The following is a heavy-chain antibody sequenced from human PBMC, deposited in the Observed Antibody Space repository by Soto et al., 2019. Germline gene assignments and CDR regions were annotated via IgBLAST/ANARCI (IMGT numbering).Heavy chain of an antibody. D-gene: IGHD3-3*01. CDR3: TTDQLPRFLEWLFTPYYGMDV. CDR1: GFTFSNAW. V-gene: IGHV3-15*01. J-gene: IGHJ6*02. Sequence: GGSLRLSCAASGFTFSNAWMSWVRQAPGKGLEWVGRIKSKTDGGTTDYAAPVKGRFTISRDGSKNTLYLQMNSLKTEDTAVYYCTTDQLPRFLEWLFTPYYGMDVWGQGTTVTVSS. CDR2: IKSKTDGGTT.